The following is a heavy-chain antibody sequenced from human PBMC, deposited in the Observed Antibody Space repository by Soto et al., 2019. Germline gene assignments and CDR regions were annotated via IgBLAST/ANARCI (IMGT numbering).Heavy chain of an antibody. Sequence: GGSLRLSCAAPGFTFSSYSMNWVRQAPGKGLEWVSSISSSSSYIYYADSVKGRFTISRDNAKNSLYLQMNSLRAEDTAVYYCAGDRDGGYYDILTGYFNGMVVWGQGTTVTVSS. J-gene: IGHJ6*02. CDR3: AGDRDGGYYDILTGYFNGMVV. CDR2: ISSSSSYI. CDR1: GFTFSSYS. V-gene: IGHV3-21*01. D-gene: IGHD3-9*01.